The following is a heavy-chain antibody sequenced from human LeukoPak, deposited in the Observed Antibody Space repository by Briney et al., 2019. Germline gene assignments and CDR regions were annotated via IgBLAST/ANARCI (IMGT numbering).Heavy chain of an antibody. CDR3: ATYRQVLLPFES. J-gene: IGHJ4*02. D-gene: IGHD2-8*02. CDR1: GFVFRTYG. Sequence: LSGGSLRLSCAASGFVFRTYGMYWVRQAPGKGLVWVSSIFPSGGEIHYADSVRGRFTISRDNSKSTLSLQMNSPRAEDTAIYYCATYRQVLLPFESWGQGTLVTVSS. V-gene: IGHV3-23*01. CDR2: IFPSGGEI.